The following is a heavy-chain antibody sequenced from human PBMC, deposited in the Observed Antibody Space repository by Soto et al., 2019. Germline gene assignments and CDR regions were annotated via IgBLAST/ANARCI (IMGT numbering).Heavy chain of an antibody. CDR3: AKGGAVKLPRYNWFDP. V-gene: IGHV3-23*01. CDR1: GFNFSSYA. CDR2: ISVSGAYT. Sequence: GGSLRLSCAASGFNFSSYAMNWVRQAPGKGLEWVSGISVSGAYTYYAESVKGRFTISRDNSKSTLYLQMNSLRAEDTAVYYCAKGGAVKLPRYNWFDPWGQGVLVTVSS. J-gene: IGHJ5*02. D-gene: IGHD2-15*01.